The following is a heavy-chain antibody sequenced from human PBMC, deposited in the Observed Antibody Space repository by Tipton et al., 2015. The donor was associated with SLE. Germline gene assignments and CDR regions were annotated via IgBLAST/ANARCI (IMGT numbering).Heavy chain of an antibody. CDR1: GGSISSLY. Sequence: TLSLTCTFSGGSISSLYWNWIRQPPGKGLEWIGYIYYSGSTKYNPSLKSRVTMSVDTSQKQFSLKLTSVTAADTAVYYCARAIRTADSNYIDNWGPGTLVTVSS. CDR3: ARAIRTADSNYIDN. D-gene: IGHD1-14*01. CDR2: IYYSGST. V-gene: IGHV4-59*11. J-gene: IGHJ4*02.